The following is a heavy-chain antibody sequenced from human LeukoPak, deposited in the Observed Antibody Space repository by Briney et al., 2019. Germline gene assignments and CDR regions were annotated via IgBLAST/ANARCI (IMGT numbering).Heavy chain of an antibody. CDR1: GYRFTELS. J-gene: IGHJ4*02. D-gene: IGHD5-18*01. V-gene: IGHV1-24*01. Sequence: ASVEVSCKVSGYRFTELSRHWVRQAPGKGLEWLGGFDLVHGDTIYAQKFQGRVTTTEDTSTDTSYMELSSLGAEDTAVYFCTAGRAYSLLDFWGQGTLVIVSS. CDR3: TAGRAYSLLDF. CDR2: FDLVHGDT.